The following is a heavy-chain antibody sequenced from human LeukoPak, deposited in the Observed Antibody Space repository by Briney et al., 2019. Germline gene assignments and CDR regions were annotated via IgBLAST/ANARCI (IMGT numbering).Heavy chain of an antibody. Sequence: GGSLRLSCAASGFTVSSNYMSWVRQAPGKGLEWVAFIRYDGSNKYYADSVKGRFTISRDNSKNTLYLQMNSLRAEDTAVYYCAKDLLLYYYYMDVWGKGTTVTISS. CDR1: GFTVSSNY. CDR3: AKDLLLYYYYMDV. D-gene: IGHD2-15*01. V-gene: IGHV3-30*02. CDR2: IRYDGSNK. J-gene: IGHJ6*03.